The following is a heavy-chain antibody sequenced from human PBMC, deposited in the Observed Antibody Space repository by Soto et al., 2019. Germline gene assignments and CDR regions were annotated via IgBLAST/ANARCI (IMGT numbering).Heavy chain of an antibody. CDR3: ARVSSSSWYGEPIKYYYYYYGMDV. CDR2: IKQDGSEK. V-gene: IGHV3-7*05. J-gene: IGHJ6*02. Sequence: GGSLRLSCAASGFTFSSYWMSWVRQAPGKGLEWVANIKQDGSEKYYVDSVKGRFTISRDNAKNSLYLQMNSLRAEDTAVYYCARVSSSSWYGEPIKYYYYYYGMDVWGQGTTVTVSS. CDR1: GFTFSSYW. D-gene: IGHD6-13*01.